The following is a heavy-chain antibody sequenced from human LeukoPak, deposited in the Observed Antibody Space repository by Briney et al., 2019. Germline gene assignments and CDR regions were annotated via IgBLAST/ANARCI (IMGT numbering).Heavy chain of an antibody. CDR3: ARVFDFWSGYYIDY. D-gene: IGHD3-3*01. J-gene: IGHJ4*02. V-gene: IGHV4-59*08. CDR2: IYYSGST. CDR1: GGSISSYY. Sequence: PSETLSLTCTVSGGSISSYYWSWIRQPPGKGLEWIGYIYYSGSTNYNPSLKSRVTISVDTSKNQFSLKLSSVTAADTAVYYCARVFDFWSGYYIDYWGQGTLVTVSS.